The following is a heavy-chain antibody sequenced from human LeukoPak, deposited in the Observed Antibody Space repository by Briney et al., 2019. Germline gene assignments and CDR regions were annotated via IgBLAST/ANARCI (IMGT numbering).Heavy chain of an antibody. CDR1: GGSISNYY. D-gene: IGHD3-16*01. Sequence: SETLSLTCTVSGGSISNYYWYWIRQPPGKGLECIGYIYHSGSTNYNPSLKSRVTISVDTSKNQFSLKLRSVTAADTAVYYCAREVGLGMYNWFDPWGQGTLVTVSS. J-gene: IGHJ5*02. CDR3: AREVGLGMYNWFDP. CDR2: IYHSGST. V-gene: IGHV4-59*01.